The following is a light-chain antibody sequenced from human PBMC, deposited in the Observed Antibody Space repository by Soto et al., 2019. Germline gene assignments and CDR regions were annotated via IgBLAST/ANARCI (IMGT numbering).Light chain of an antibody. CDR2: RNN. Sequence: QSALTQPPSASGTPGQRVTISCSGSSSNIGSNYVYWYQQLPGTAPKLLIYRNNQRPSGVPDRFSGSKSGTSASLAISGLRSEDEADYYWAAWDDSLGRVFGTGTKLTVL. CDR1: SSNIGSNY. J-gene: IGLJ1*01. CDR3: AAWDDSLGRV. V-gene: IGLV1-47*01.